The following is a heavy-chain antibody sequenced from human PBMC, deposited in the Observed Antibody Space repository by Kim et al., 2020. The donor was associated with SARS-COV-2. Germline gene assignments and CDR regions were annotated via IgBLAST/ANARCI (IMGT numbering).Heavy chain of an antibody. D-gene: IGHD3-9*01. J-gene: IGHJ4*02. Sequence: SSPSFQGHVTISADKSISTAYLQWSSLKASDTAMYYCARVLTSPTADFDYWGQGTLVTVSS. V-gene: IGHV5-10-1*01. CDR3: ARVLTSPTADFDY.